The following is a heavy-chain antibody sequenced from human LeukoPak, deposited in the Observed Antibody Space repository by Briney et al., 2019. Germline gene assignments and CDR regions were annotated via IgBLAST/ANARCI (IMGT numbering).Heavy chain of an antibody. V-gene: IGHV3-7*01. CDR1: GFTFSSYW. J-gene: IGHJ4*02. CDR2: IKKDGSEK. D-gene: IGHD3-9*01. Sequence: GGSLRLSCAASGFTFSSYWMSWVRQAPGKGLEWVANIKKDGSEKYYVDSMKDRFTISRDTSKNILYLQINSLRAEDTAVYYCARVTGIYIYFDSWGQGTLVTVSS. CDR3: ARVTGIYIYFDS.